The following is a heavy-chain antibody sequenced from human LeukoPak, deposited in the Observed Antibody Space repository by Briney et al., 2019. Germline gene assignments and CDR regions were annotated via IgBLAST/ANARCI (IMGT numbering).Heavy chain of an antibody. CDR3: AREDPQTTVPEGLDV. J-gene: IGHJ6*02. CDR2: IYYSGST. V-gene: IGHV4-59*01. CDR1: GGSISTYY. D-gene: IGHD4-17*01. Sequence: SETLSLTCTVSGGSISTYYWSWIWQPPGKGLEWIGYIYYSGSTNYNPSLKSRVTISVDTSKNQFSLKLSSVTAADTAVYYCAREDPQTTVPEGLDVWGQGTTVTVSS.